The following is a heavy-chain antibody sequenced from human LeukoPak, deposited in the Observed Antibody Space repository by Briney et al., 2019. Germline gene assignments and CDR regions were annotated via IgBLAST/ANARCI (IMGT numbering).Heavy chain of an antibody. CDR1: GGSFSGYY. Sequence: SETLSLTCAVYGGSFSGYYWSWIRQPPGKGLEWIGEINHSGSTNYNPSLKSRVTISVDTSKNQFSLKLSSVTAADTAVYYCAREGPYYYDILTGYYRARVPFDYWGQGTLVTVSS. CDR2: INHSGST. V-gene: IGHV4-34*01. CDR3: AREGPYYYDILTGYYRARVPFDY. D-gene: IGHD3-9*01. J-gene: IGHJ4*02.